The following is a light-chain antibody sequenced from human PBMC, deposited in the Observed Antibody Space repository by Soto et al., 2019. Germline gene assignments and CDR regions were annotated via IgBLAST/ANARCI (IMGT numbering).Light chain of an antibody. CDR1: SSDIGTFIS. CDR3: SSREDSDSVMV. Sequence: QSVLTQPPSASGTPGQSVTISCSGTSSDIGTFISISWYQQYPGKAPKLMIFSASQRPSGVPDRFSGSKSANTASLTVSGLQDEDEAEYYCSSREDSDSVMVFGGGTKLTVL. V-gene: IGLV2-8*01. J-gene: IGLJ3*02. CDR2: SAS.